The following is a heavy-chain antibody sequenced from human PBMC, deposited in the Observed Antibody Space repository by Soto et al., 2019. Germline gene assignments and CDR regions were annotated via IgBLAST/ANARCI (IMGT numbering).Heavy chain of an antibody. CDR1: GFTFSSYW. V-gene: IGHV3-74*01. D-gene: IGHD6-19*01. Sequence: SLRLSCAASGFTFSSYWMHWVRQAPGKGLVWVSRINSDGSSTSYADSVKGRFTISRDNAKNTLYLQMNSLRAEDTAVYYCARAPAGWYPGAFDIWGQGTMVTVSS. J-gene: IGHJ3*02. CDR2: INSDGSST. CDR3: ARAPAGWYPGAFDI.